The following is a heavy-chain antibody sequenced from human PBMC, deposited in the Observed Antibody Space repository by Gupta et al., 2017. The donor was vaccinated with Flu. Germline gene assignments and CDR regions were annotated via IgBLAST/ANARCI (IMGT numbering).Heavy chain of an antibody. J-gene: IGHJ5*02. CDR3: AKLFRSVWSQNDNWFDP. CDR1: GITFSKSA. V-gene: IGHV3-23*01. CDR2: ISSGGGGT. Sequence: EVQLLETGGRLVQPGGSLRLSCSASGITFSKSAMSWVRQAPGKGLEWVSSISSGGGGTYYADSVKGRFTISRDNFKDMLFLQMTNLRTNDTAIYYCAKLFRSVWSQNDNWFDPWGQGTLVTVSS. D-gene: IGHD6-19*01.